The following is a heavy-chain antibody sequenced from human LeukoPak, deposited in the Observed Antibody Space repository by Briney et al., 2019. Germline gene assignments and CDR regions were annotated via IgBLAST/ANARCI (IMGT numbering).Heavy chain of an antibody. Sequence: SQTLSLTCTVSGGSISSGSYYWSWIRQPAGKGLEWIGRIYTSGSTNYNPSLKSRVTISVDTSKNQFSLKLSSVTAADTAVYYCAREVAAGDSDYWGQGTLVTVSS. CDR1: GGSISSGSYY. J-gene: IGHJ4*02. V-gene: IGHV4-61*02. CDR2: IYTSGST. CDR3: AREVAAGDSDY. D-gene: IGHD2-15*01.